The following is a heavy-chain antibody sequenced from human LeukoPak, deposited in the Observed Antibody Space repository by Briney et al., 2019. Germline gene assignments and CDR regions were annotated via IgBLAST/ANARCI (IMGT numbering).Heavy chain of an antibody. D-gene: IGHD6-19*01. CDR2: ISWNSGSI. J-gene: IGHJ6*02. Sequence: PGGSLRLSCAASGFTFDDYAMHWVRQAPGKGLEWVSGISWNSGSIGYADSVKGRFTISRDNAKNSLYLQMNSLRAEDTALYCCAKDIGSGWFYGMDVWGQGTTVTVSS. V-gene: IGHV3-9*01. CDR3: AKDIGSGWFYGMDV. CDR1: GFTFDDYA.